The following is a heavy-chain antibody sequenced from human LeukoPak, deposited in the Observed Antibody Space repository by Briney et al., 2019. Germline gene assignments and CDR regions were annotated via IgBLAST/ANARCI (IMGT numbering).Heavy chain of an antibody. CDR1: GFSFTTYD. D-gene: IGHD5-24*01. CDR2: ISGSGGST. V-gene: IGHV3-23*01. Sequence: GGSLRLSCAASGFSFTTYDMTWVRQAPGKGLEWVSAISGSGGSTYYADSVKGRFTISRDNSKNTLYLQMNSLRAEDTAVYYCASNVEMATIGGYYFDYWGQGTLVTVSS. CDR3: ASNVEMATIGGYYFDY. J-gene: IGHJ4*02.